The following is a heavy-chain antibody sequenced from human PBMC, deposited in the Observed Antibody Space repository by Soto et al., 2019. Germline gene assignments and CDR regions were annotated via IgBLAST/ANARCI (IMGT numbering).Heavy chain of an antibody. CDR1: GFTFSSYA. D-gene: IGHD3-3*01. Sequence: GGSLRLSCAASGFTFSSYAMHWVRQAPGKGLEWVAVMSYDGSNKYYADSVKGRFTISRDNSKNTLYLQMNSLRAEDTAVYYCARCGYYDFWSGYYIYYYGMDVWGQGTTVTVSS. V-gene: IGHV3-30-3*01. J-gene: IGHJ6*02. CDR2: MSYDGSNK. CDR3: ARCGYYDFWSGYYIYYYGMDV.